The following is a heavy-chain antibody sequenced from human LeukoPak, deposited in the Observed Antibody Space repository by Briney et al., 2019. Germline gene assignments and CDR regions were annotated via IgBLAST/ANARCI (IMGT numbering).Heavy chain of an antibody. Sequence: GASVKVSCKASGYTFTSYYMHWVRQAPGQGLEWMGIINPSGGSTSYAQKFQGRVTMTRDMSTSTVYMELSSLRSEDTAVYYCARGLDSYYYGSGSYAYFDYWGQGTLVTVSS. CDR2: INPSGGST. CDR1: GYTFTSYY. V-gene: IGHV1-46*01. J-gene: IGHJ4*02. D-gene: IGHD3-10*01. CDR3: ARGLDSYYYGSGSYAYFDY.